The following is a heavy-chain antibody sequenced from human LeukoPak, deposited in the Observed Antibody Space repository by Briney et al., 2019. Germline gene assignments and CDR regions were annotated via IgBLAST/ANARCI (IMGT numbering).Heavy chain of an antibody. D-gene: IGHD3-22*01. CDR3: ASRIVDAFDI. J-gene: IGHJ3*02. CDR1: GFTFSSYA. CDR2: ISSSSSYI. Sequence: GGSLRLSCAASGFTFSSYAMSWVRQAPGKGLEWVSSISSSSSYIYYADSVKGRFTISRDNAKNSLYLQMNSLRAEDTAVYYCASRIVDAFDIWGQGTMVTVSS. V-gene: IGHV3-21*01.